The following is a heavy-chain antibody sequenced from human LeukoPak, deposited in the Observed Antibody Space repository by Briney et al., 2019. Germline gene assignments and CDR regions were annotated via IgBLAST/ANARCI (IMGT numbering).Heavy chain of an antibody. CDR3: ARAPAGTLDL. Sequence: ASVNVSCKASGFTFTNYHIHWVRQAPGQGLEWVALIKGTGDRPDYAQKFQGRVTVTCDTSTNTAYLDLWSLKLDDTAVYYCARAPAGTLDLWGQGTLVTVSS. CDR2: IKGTGDRP. CDR1: GFTFTNYH. J-gene: IGHJ4*02. V-gene: IGHV1-46*01. D-gene: IGHD6-13*01.